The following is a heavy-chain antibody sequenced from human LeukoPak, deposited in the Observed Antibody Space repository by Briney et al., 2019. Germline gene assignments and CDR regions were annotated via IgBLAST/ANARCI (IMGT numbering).Heavy chain of an antibody. CDR3: ARVDYYYYYMDV. CDR1: GGSISSGSYY. J-gene: IGHJ6*03. V-gene: IGHV4-61*02. CDR2: IYTSGST. Sequence: SETLSLTCTVYGGSISSGSYYWSWIRQPAGKGLEWIGRIYTSGSTNYNPSLKSRVTISVDTSKNQFSLKLSSVTAADTAVYYCARVDYYYYYMDVWGKGTTVTVSS. D-gene: IGHD2-2*03.